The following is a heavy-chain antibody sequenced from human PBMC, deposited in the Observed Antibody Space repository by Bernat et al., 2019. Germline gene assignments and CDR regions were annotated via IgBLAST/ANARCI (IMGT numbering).Heavy chain of an antibody. CDR1: GYSISSDYY. CDR3: ARGAHNLLWFGEYYYGMDV. Sequence: QVQLQESGPGLVKPSETLSLTCAVSGYSISSDYYWGWVRQPPGKGLEWIGSIYYSGSTYYNPSLKSRVTISVDTSKNQFSLKLSSVTAADTAVYYCARGAHNLLWFGEYYYGMDVWGQGTTVTVSS. J-gene: IGHJ6*02. V-gene: IGHV4-38-2*01. CDR2: IYYSGST. D-gene: IGHD3-10*01.